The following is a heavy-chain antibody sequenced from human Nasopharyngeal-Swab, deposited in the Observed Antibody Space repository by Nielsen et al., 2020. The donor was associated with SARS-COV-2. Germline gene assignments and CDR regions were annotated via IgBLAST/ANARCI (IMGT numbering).Heavy chain of an antibody. CDR1: GYTFTTYA. Sequence: SVKVSCKTSGYTFTTYAMHWVRQAPGQRLEWMGWINDGTGNTKYSQKFQGRVTITRNTSATTAYMELSRLRSEDTAVYYCASEYSSSSDWLDPWGQGTLVTVSS. D-gene: IGHD6-13*01. CDR2: INDGTGNT. J-gene: IGHJ5*02. CDR3: ASEYSSSSDWLDP. V-gene: IGHV1-3*01.